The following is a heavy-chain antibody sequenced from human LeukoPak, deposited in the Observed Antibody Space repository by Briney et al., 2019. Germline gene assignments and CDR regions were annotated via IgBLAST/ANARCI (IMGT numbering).Heavy chain of an antibody. V-gene: IGHV3-48*01. CDR3: ARDNCSGGSCYSGFDP. J-gene: IGHJ5*02. Sequence: GGSLRLSCAASGFTFSSYSMNWVRQAPGKGLEWVSYISSSSSTIYYADSVKGRFTISRDNAKNSLYLQMNSLRAEDTAVYYCARDNCSGGSCYSGFDPWGQGTLLTVHS. D-gene: IGHD2-15*01. CDR1: GFTFSSYS. CDR2: ISSSSSTI.